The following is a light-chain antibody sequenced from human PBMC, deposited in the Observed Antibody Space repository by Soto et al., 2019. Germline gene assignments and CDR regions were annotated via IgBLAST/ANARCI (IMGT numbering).Light chain of an antibody. CDR1: SSDVGGYNY. CDR2: DVG. V-gene: IGLV2-14*01. CDR3: SSYTCSNTYV. Sequence: QSALTQPASVSGSLGQSITISCTGTSSDVGGYNYVSWYQQHPGKPPKLMIYDVGNRPSGVSNRFSGSKSGNTASLTISVLQDEDEADYYCSSYTCSNTYVFGTGTKVTVL. J-gene: IGLJ1*01.